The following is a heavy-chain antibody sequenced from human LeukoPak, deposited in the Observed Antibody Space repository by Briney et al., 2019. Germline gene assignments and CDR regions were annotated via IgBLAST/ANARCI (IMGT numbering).Heavy chain of an antibody. CDR3: ARVPGYYDSSGDDY. V-gene: IGHV1-3*01. D-gene: IGHD3-22*01. CDR2: INAGNGNT. Sequence: ASVKVSCKASGYTFTSYAMHWVRQAPAQRLEWMGWINAGNGNTKYSQKFQGRVTITRDTSASTAYMELSSLRSEDTAVYYCARVPGYYDSSGDDYWGQGTPVTVSS. CDR1: GYTFTSYA. J-gene: IGHJ4*02.